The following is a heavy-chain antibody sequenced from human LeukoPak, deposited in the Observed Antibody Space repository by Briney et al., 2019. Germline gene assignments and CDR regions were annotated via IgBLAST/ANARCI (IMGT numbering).Heavy chain of an antibody. J-gene: IGHJ3*02. CDR1: GFTFDDYG. Sequence: GGSLRLSCAASGFTFDDYGMSWVRQAPGKGLEWVSGINWNGGRTGYADSVKGRFTISRDNAKNSLYLQMNSLKDEDTAFYYCAREVTGFHGAFDIWGQGTMVTLSS. CDR3: AREVTGFHGAFDI. V-gene: IGHV3-20*04. CDR2: INWNGGRT. D-gene: IGHD2-21*02.